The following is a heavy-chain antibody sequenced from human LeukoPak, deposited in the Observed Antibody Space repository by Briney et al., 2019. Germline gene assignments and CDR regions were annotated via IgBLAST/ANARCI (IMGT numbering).Heavy chain of an antibody. D-gene: IGHD2-15*01. CDR1: GFTFSSYE. J-gene: IGHJ6*04. CDR2: ISSSGSTI. Sequence: GSLRLSCAASGFTFSSYEMNWVRQAPGKGLEWVSYISSSGSTIYYADSVKGRFTTSRDNAKNSLYLQMNSLRAEDTAVYYCARECSGGSCYFNYYGMDVWGKGTTVTVSS. V-gene: IGHV3-48*03. CDR3: ARECSGGSCYFNYYGMDV.